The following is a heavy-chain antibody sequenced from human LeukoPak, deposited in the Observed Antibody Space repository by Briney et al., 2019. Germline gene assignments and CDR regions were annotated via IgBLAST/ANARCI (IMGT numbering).Heavy chain of an antibody. Sequence: SVKVSCKASGGTFSSYAISWVRQAPGQGLEWMGRIIPILGIANYAQKFQGRVTITADKSTSTAYMELSSLRSEDTAVYYCASYGSGSYYPTYYFDYWGQGTLVTVSS. CDR3: ASYGSGSYYPTYYFDY. CDR1: GGTFSSYA. V-gene: IGHV1-69*04. D-gene: IGHD3-10*01. CDR2: IIPILGIA. J-gene: IGHJ4*02.